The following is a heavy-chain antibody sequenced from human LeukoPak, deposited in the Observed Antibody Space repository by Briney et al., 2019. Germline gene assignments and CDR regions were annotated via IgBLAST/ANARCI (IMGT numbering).Heavy chain of an antibody. Sequence: SETLSLTCTVSGVSISSYYWSWVRQPPGKGLEWIGEIYHSGSTNYNPSLKSRVTISVDKSKNQFSLKLSSVTAADTAVYYCARDFEGSSGLFDYWGQGTLVTVSS. V-gene: IGHV4-4*02. CDR2: IYHSGST. J-gene: IGHJ4*02. CDR1: GVSISSYY. CDR3: ARDFEGSSGLFDY. D-gene: IGHD6-19*01.